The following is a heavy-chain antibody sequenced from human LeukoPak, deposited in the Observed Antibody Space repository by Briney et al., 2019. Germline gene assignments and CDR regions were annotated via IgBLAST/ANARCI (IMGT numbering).Heavy chain of an antibody. CDR2: IYHSGST. V-gene: IGHV4-59*01. Sequence: SETLSLTCTVSGGSISSYYWSWIRQPPGKGLEWIGYIYHSGSTNYNPSLKSRVTISVDTSKNQFSLKLSSVTAADTAVYYCARDKVNWYFDLWGRGTLVTVSS. CDR1: GGSISSYY. J-gene: IGHJ2*01. CDR3: ARDKVNWYFDL.